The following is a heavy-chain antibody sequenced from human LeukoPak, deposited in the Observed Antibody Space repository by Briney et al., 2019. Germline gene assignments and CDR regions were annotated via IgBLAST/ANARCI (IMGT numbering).Heavy chain of an antibody. CDR3: ATAFWSGYYRDY. V-gene: IGHV1-24*01. CDR2: LDPEDGET. J-gene: IGHJ4*02. Sequence: ASVKVSCKVSGYTLTELSMHWVRQAPGKGLEWMGGLDPEDGETIYAQKFQGRVTMTEDTSTDTAYMELSSLRSEDTAVYYCATAFWSGYYRDYWGQGTLVTVSS. CDR1: GYTLTELS. D-gene: IGHD3-3*01.